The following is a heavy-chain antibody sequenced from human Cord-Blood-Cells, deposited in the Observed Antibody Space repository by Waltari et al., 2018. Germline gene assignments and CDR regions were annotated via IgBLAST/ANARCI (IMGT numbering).Heavy chain of an antibody. Sequence: EVQLVESGGGLVTPGGSLRLTCAASGFTFSSYSMNWVRKAPGKGLEWVSSISSSSSYIYYADSVKGRFTISRDNAKNSLYLQMNSLRAEDTAVYYCARVYSSSWYAVNAFDIWGQGTMVTVSS. J-gene: IGHJ3*02. D-gene: IGHD6-13*01. V-gene: IGHV3-21*01. CDR3: ARVYSSSWYAVNAFDI. CDR2: ISSSSSYI. CDR1: GFTFSSYS.